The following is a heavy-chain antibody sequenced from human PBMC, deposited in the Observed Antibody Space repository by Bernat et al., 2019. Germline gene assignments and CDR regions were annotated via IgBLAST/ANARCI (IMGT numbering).Heavy chain of an antibody. CDR3: ARTYYDFWSGQYYYYYMDV. CDR2: INTNTGNP. V-gene: IGHV7-4-1*01. J-gene: IGHJ6*03. Sequence: QVQLVQSGSELKKPGASVKVSCKASGYTFTSYAMNWVRQAPGQGLEWMGWINTNTGNPTYAHGFTGRFVFYLDTSVSTAYLQICSLNAEDTAVYYCARTYYDFWSGQYYYYYMDVWGKGTTVTVS. CDR1: GYTFTSYA. D-gene: IGHD3-3*01.